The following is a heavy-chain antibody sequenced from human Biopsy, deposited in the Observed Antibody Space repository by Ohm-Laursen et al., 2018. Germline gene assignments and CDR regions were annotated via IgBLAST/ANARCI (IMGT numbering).Heavy chain of an antibody. CDR3: AADINVWNVNY. CDR1: GGTFTNYA. J-gene: IGHJ4*02. D-gene: IGHD1-1*01. CDR2: IIPIFGTA. V-gene: IGHV1-69*13. Sequence: VKISCKASGGTFTNYAISWVRQAPGQGLEWMGGIIPIFGTANYAQKFQGRVTITADESTSTAYMELSSLRSEDTAVYYCAADINVWNVNYWGQGTQVTVSS.